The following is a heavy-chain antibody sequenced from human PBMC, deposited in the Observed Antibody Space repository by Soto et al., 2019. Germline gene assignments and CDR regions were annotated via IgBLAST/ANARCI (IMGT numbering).Heavy chain of an antibody. CDR1: GFTFNRNG. D-gene: IGHD3-10*01. Sequence: GSLRLSCAASGFTFNRNGMHWVRQAPGKGLEWVAVISHDGTYGFYADSVKGRFSISRDNSKNTVFLEMNSLRVEDTAVYYCAKDGGSGSYSGWFDPWGQGSLVTVSS. V-gene: IGHV3-30*18. CDR2: ISHDGTYG. CDR3: AKDGGSGSYSGWFDP. J-gene: IGHJ5*02.